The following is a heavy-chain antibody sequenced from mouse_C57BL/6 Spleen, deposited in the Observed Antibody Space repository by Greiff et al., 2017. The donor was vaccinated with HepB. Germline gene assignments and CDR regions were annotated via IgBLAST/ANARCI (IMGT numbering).Heavy chain of an antibody. V-gene: IGHV5-12*01. J-gene: IGHJ4*01. D-gene: IGHD3-3*01. CDR2: ISNGGGST. CDR3: ARSSRICYAMDY. Sequence: EVMLVESGGGLVQPGGSLKLSCAASGFTFSDYYMYWVRQTPEKRLEWVAYISNGGGSTYYPDTVKGRFTISRDNAKNTLYLQMSRLKSEDTAMYYCARSSRICYAMDYWGQGTSVTVSS. CDR1: GFTFSDYY.